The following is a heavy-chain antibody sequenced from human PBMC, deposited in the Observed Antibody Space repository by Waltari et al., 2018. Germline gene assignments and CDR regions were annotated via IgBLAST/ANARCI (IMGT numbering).Heavy chain of an antibody. V-gene: IGHV3-7*01. J-gene: IGHJ5*02. Sequence: EVQLVESGGGLVQPGGSLRLSCAASGFTFSTYWMSWVRQAPGKGVEWVANIKQDGSEKYYVEPVKGRFTVSTDNAKNSLYLQMNSLRAEDTAIYYCTRDQDGVAGSSWGQGALVTVSS. CDR3: TRDQDGVAGSS. CDR1: GFTFSTYW. D-gene: IGHD6-13*01. CDR2: IKQDGSEK.